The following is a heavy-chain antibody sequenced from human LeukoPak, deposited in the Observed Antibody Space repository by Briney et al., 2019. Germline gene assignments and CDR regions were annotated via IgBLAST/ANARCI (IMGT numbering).Heavy chain of an antibody. Sequence: GGSLRFSCAASGFTFSSYSMNWVRQAPGKGLEWVSYISSSSSTIYYADSVKGRFTISRDNAKSSLYLQMNSLRDEDTAVYYCARVGKGYSYGANWFDPWGQGTLVTVSS. CDR3: ARVGKGYSYGANWFDP. D-gene: IGHD5-18*01. CDR1: GFTFSSYS. J-gene: IGHJ5*02. V-gene: IGHV3-48*02. CDR2: ISSSSSTI.